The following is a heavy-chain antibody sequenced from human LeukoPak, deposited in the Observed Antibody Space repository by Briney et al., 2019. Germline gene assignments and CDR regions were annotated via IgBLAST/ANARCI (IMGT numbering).Heavy chain of an antibody. CDR1: GGSFSGYY. J-gene: IGHJ4*02. Sequence: SETLSLTCAVYGGSFSGYYWSWIRQPPGKGLEWIGEISHSGSTNYNPSLKSRVTISVDTSKNQFSLKLSSVTAADTAVYYCARVLGYCSGGSCYESYFDYWGQGTLVTVSS. CDR2: ISHSGST. CDR3: ARVLGYCSGGSCYESYFDY. D-gene: IGHD2-15*01. V-gene: IGHV4-34*01.